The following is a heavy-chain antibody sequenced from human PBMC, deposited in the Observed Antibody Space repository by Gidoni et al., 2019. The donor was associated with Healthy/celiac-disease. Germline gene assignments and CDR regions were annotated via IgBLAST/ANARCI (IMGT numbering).Heavy chain of an antibody. CDR2: IDYSGST. J-gene: IGHJ5*02. D-gene: IGHD4-17*01. CDR3: ARGDYGDYGGGWFDP. Sequence: QVQLQESGPGLVKPSQTLSLTCTVSGGSISSGDYYWSWIRQPPGKGLEWIGYIDYSGSTYYNPSLKSRVTISVDTSKNQFSLKLSSVTAADTAVYYCARGDYGDYGGGWFDPWGQGTLVTVSS. V-gene: IGHV4-30-4*01. CDR1: GGSISSGDYY.